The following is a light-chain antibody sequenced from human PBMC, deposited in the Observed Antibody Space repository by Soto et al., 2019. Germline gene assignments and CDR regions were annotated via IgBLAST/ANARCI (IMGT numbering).Light chain of an antibody. J-gene: IGKJ1*01. CDR2: EAS. CDR3: QQHDVWPAT. CDR1: QSVSSSN. V-gene: IGKV3-20*01. Sequence: EIVLTQSPGTLSLSPGERATLSCRASQSVSSSNLAWYQQKPGQAPRLLIYEASIRATGVPARFSGSGYGTEFTLIISSLQSEDFAIYYCQQHDVWPATFGQGTKV.